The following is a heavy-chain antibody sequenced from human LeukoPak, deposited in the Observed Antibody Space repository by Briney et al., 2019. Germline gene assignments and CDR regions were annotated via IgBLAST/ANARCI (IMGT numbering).Heavy chain of an antibody. CDR2: ISAYNGNA. J-gene: IGHJ4*02. D-gene: IGHD3-22*01. Sequence: GAXVKVSCKASGYTFTSYGISWVRQAPGQGIEWMGWISAYNGNANYAQKLQGRVTMTTDTSTSTAYMELRSLRSGDTAVYYYARGPAYYYDSSGYYYWGQGTLVTVSS. CDR1: GYTFTSYG. V-gene: IGHV1-18*01. CDR3: ARGPAYYYDSSGYYY.